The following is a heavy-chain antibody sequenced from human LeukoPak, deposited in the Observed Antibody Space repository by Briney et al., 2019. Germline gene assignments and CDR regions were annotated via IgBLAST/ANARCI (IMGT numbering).Heavy chain of an antibody. CDR2: ISGSGGST. Sequence: GGSLRLSCAASGFTFSSYAMSWVRQAPGKGLEWVSAISGSGGSTYYADSVKGRFTISRDNAKNSLYLQMNSLRAEDTAVYYCARGDTLFDYWGQGTLVTVSS. J-gene: IGHJ4*02. CDR1: GFTFSSYA. CDR3: ARGDTLFDY. V-gene: IGHV3-23*01.